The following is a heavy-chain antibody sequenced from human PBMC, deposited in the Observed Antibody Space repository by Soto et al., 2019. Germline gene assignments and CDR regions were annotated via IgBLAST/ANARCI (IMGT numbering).Heavy chain of an antibody. CDR2: IYYTGTT. J-gene: IGHJ3*02. CDR3: ARLTQQGTFDI. V-gene: IGHV4-39*01. CDR1: GGSTTTTTHF. Sequence: SETLSLTCNVSGGSTTTTTHFWGWIRQPPGKGLEWIAAIYYTGTTYYNPSLKSRVTISVDASKNQFSLKTSSVTAADTAVYYCARLTQQGTFDIWGRGTLVTVSS. D-gene: IGHD1-1*01.